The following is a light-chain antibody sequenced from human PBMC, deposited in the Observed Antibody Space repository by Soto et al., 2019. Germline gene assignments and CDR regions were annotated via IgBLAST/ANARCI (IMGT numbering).Light chain of an antibody. CDR1: SSDIGAYDY. CDR2: EVT. J-gene: IGLJ1*01. CDR3: FSFASAHFHI. V-gene: IGLV2-14*01. Sequence: QSVLTQPASVSGSPGQSITISCTGTSSDIGAYDYVSWFQQHPDKAPKLMISEVTNRPSGVSDRFSGSKSGNAASLTISGLQAEDEGYYFCFSFASAHFHIFGTGTKVTVL.